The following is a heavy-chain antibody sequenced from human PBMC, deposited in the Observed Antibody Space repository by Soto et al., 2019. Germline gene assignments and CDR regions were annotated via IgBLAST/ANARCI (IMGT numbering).Heavy chain of an antibody. J-gene: IGHJ4*02. CDR2: IIPVFDTP. Sequence: SVKVSCKSSGNSFSSHAITWVRQAPGQGLEWMGGIIPVFDTPTYARRFQDRVTITVDKSTNTSYMELRSLRSEDTAVYYCARGGALSTSWYWGDGLDSWGQGTQVTVSS. CDR3: ARGGALSTSWYWGDGLDS. V-gene: IGHV1-69*06. D-gene: IGHD6-13*01. CDR1: GNSFSSHA.